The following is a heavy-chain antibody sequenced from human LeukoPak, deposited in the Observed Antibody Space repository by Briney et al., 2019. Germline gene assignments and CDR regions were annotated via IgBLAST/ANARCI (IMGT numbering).Heavy chain of an antibody. Sequence: PSETLSLTCAVYGGSFSGYYWSWIRQPPGKGLEWIGEINHSGSTNYNPSLKSRVTISVDKSKNQFSLKLSSVTAADTAVYYCARLVVVTASFDYWGQGTLVTVSS. CDR2: INHSGST. CDR1: GGSFSGYY. J-gene: IGHJ4*02. V-gene: IGHV4-34*01. CDR3: ARLVVVTASFDY. D-gene: IGHD2-21*02.